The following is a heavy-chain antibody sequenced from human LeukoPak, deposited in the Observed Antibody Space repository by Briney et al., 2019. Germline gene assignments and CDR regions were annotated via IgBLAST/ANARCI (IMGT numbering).Heavy chain of an antibody. D-gene: IGHD5-12*01. J-gene: IGHJ4*02. CDR3: ARHEYSGYDSSPFDY. Sequence: GESLKISCKGSGYSFTSYCIGLVRQMPGKGLELMGIIYPGDSDTIYSPYFQGQVTISADKYISTAYLQWSSLKASDAAMYYCARHEYSGYDSSPFDYWGQGTLVTVSS. CDR2: IYPGDSDT. V-gene: IGHV5-51*01. CDR1: GYSFTSYC.